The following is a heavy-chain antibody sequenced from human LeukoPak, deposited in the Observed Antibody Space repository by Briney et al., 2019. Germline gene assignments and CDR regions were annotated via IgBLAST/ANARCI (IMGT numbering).Heavy chain of an antibody. D-gene: IGHD6-6*01. V-gene: IGHV4-4*09. CDR3: ARRSSSSYFDY. J-gene: IGHJ4*02. CDR1: GGSISSYY. Sequence: SETLSLTCTVSGGSISSYYWSWIRQPPGKGLEWIGYIYTSGSTNYNPSLKSRVTISVDPSKNQFSLKLSSVTAADTAVYYCARRSSSSYFDYWGQGTLVTVSS. CDR2: IYTSGST.